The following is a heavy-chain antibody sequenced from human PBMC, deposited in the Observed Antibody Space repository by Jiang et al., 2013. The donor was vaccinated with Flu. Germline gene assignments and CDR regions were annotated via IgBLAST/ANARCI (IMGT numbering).Heavy chain of an antibody. CDR1: SGSIGAFY. CDR3: ARQGNPWHFDY. CDR2: IYYSGTT. V-gene: IGHV4-59*08. Sequence: GPGLVKPSETLSLTCTVSSGSIGAFYWNWIRQPPGKGLEWIGYIYYSGTTNYNPSLKSRVTISVDASKNHFSLKLSSVTAADTAVYYCARQGNPWHFDYWGQGILVTVSS. J-gene: IGHJ4*02.